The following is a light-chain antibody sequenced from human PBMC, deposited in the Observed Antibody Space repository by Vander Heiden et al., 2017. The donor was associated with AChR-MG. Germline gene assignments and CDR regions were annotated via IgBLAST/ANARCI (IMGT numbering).Light chain of an antibody. CDR1: SSNSGRNS. V-gene: IGLV1-44*01. CDR2: TNS. CDR3: ATWDDTVDVI. Sequence: QSVLTQPPSVSRTPGQRVTISWSGSSSNSGRNSVHWYQQVPGTAPKLLIYTNSERPSGVPDRFSGSKSGTSASLAISGLQSEDEADYYCATWDDTVDVIFGGGTKVTVL. J-gene: IGLJ2*01.